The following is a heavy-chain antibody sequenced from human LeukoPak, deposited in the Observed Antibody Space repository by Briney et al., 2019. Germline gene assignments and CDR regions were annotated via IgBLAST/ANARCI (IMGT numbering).Heavy chain of an antibody. CDR2: IYSGDSHT. V-gene: IGHV5-51*01. CDR3: ASARHGDYVWDY. Sequence: GESLKMSCKGSGYSFTYWIGWVRQMPGKGLEWMGIIYSGDSHTKYSPSFQGRVTISADKSISTAYLQWSSLEASDTAMYYCASARHGDYVWDYWGQGTLVTVSS. CDR1: GYSFTYW. J-gene: IGHJ4*02. D-gene: IGHD4-17*01.